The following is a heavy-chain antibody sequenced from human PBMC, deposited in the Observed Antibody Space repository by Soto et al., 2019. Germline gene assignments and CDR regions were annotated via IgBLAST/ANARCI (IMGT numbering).Heavy chain of an antibody. J-gene: IGHJ5*02. D-gene: IGHD2-8*01. Sequence: PGGSLRLSCAASGFTFSNAWMSWVRQAPWKGFEWVGRIKSKSDGGTTDYAAPVKGRFTISRDDSKNMLYLQMNSLKTEDTAVYYCTTGAVLLWFDPWGQGTLVTVSS. CDR1: GFTFSNAW. V-gene: IGHV3-15*01. CDR3: TTGAVLLWFDP. CDR2: IKSKSDGGTT.